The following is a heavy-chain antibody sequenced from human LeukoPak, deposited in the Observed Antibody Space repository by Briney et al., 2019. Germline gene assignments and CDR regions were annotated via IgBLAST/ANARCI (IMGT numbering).Heavy chain of an antibody. CDR3: AKAPFGEYTGADY. J-gene: IGHJ4*02. D-gene: IGHD3-10*01. CDR2: ISWNSGSI. V-gene: IGHV3-9*01. CDR1: GSTLDDYA. Sequence: GGSLRLSCAASGSTLDDYAMRWVRHAPGKGLEWVSGISWNSGSIVYADSVEGRFTISRDNAKNSLYLEMNSLRAEDTGLYYCAKAPFGEYTGADYWGQGTLVTVSS.